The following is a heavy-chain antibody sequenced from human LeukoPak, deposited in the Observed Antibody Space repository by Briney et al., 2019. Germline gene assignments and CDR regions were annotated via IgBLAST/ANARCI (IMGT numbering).Heavy chain of an antibody. CDR2: IYSGGST. J-gene: IGHJ4*02. V-gene: IGHV3-66*01. CDR3: ATSSSWYIFDY. Sequence: GGSLRLSCAASGFTVSSNYMSWVRQAPGKGLEWGSVIYSGGSTYYADSVKGRFTISRDNSKNTLYLQMNSMRAEDTAVYYCATSSSWYIFDYWGQGTLVTVSS. D-gene: IGHD6-13*01. CDR1: GFTVSSNY.